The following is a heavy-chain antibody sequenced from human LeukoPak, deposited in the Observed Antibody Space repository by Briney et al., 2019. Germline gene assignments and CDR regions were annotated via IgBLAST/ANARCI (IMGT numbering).Heavy chain of an antibody. CDR1: GFTFSSYA. J-gene: IGHJ4*02. Sequence: GGSLRLSCAASGFTFSSYAMSWVRQAPGKGLDWVSAISGSGGNTYYADSVKGRFTISRDNSKNTLYLQMNSLRAEDTAVYYCAKDQYGGNPQYYFDYWGQGTLVTVSS. V-gene: IGHV3-23*01. D-gene: IGHD4-23*01. CDR3: AKDQYGGNPQYYFDY. CDR2: ISGSGGNT.